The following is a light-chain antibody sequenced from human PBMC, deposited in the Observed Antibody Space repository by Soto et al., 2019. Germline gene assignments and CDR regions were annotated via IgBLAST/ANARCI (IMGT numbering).Light chain of an antibody. J-gene: IGKJ5*01. CDR1: QNITNN. CDR3: QQYYGLPPLT. Sequence: DIQMTQSASCVSASIGDSVTITCQASQNITNNLSWYQQKPGKAPNLLXYHASKLAKGVTSRFSGSGSGTDFSFIITSLQREDLAKYYCQQYYGLPPLTVGQGTRLEI. V-gene: IGKV1-33*01. CDR2: HAS.